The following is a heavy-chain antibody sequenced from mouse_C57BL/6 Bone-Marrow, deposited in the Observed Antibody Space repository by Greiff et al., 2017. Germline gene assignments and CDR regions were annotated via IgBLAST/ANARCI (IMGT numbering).Heavy chain of an antibody. CDR3: ARDRVPRRTTRGDYAMDY. CDR1: GFTFSSYA. CDR2: ISDGGSYT. D-gene: IGHD2-12*01. V-gene: IGHV5-4*01. J-gene: IGHJ4*01. Sequence: DVKLVESGGGLVKPGGSLKLSCAASGFTFSSYAMSWVRQTPEKRLEWVATISDGGSYTYYPDNVKGRFTISRDNAKNNLYLQMSHLKSEDTAMYYCARDRVPRRTTRGDYAMDYWGQGTSVTVSS.